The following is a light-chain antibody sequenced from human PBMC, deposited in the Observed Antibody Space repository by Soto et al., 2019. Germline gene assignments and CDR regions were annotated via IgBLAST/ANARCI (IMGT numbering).Light chain of an antibody. CDR1: QSISSSY. J-gene: IGKJ5*01. CDR2: AAS. V-gene: IGKV3-20*01. Sequence: EIVLTQSPGTLSLSPGERATLSCRASQSISSSYLAWYQQKPGQAPRLLIYAASSRATVIPDRFSGSGSGTDFTLTNSRLEPEDFAVYYCQQYGSAPPVTFGQGTRLEIK. CDR3: QQYGSAPPVT.